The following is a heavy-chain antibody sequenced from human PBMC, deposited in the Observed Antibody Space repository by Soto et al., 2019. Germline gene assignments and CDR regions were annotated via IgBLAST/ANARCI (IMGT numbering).Heavy chain of an antibody. CDR1: GFSFGDSY. CDR2: ISGGSSYT. V-gene: IGHV3-11*03. D-gene: IGHD3-3*01. J-gene: IGHJ4*02. Sequence: GGSLRLSCAASGFSFGDSYMSWIRQSAGKGLEWLSYISGGSSYTKYAESVKGRFTISRDNARRSLFLQVNGLRADDTAIYYCAKTRVADPGHYFAHWGQGTMVTAYS. CDR3: AKTRVADPGHYFAH.